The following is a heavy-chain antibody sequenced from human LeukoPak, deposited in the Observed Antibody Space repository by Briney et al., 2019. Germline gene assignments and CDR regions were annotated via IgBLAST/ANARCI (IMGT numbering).Heavy chain of an antibody. D-gene: IGHD2/OR15-2a*01. J-gene: IGHJ4*02. V-gene: IGHV4-39*07. CDR1: GGSISSTSYY. CDR3: ARILYSNNIDY. Sequence: PSETLSLTCTVSGGSISSTSYYWGWIRQPPGKGLEWIGSIYYSGRTYYSPSLKSRVTISVDTSKNQFSLKLNSVTAADTAVYYCARILYSNNIDYWGQGTLVTVSS. CDR2: IYYSGRT.